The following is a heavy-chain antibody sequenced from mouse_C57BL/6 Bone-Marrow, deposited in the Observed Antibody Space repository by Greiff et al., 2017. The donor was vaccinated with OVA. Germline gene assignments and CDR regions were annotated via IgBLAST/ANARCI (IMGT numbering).Heavy chain of an antibody. CDR2: IDPETGGT. CDR1: GYTFTDYE. V-gene: IGHV1-15*01. J-gene: IGHJ2*01. CDR3: TRPLLRDYFDY. Sequence: QVQLQQSGAELVRPGASVTLSCKASGYTFTDYEMHWVKQTPVHGLEWIGAIDPETGGTAYNQKFKGKAILTADKSSSTAYMELRSLTSEDSAVYYCTRPLLRDYFDYWGQGTTLTVSS. D-gene: IGHD1-1*01.